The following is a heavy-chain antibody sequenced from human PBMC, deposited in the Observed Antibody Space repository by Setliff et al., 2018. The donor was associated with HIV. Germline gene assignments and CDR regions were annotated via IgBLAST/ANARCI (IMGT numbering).Heavy chain of an antibody. V-gene: IGHV4-38-2*01. CDR2: IYHSGST. J-gene: IGHJ4*01. D-gene: IGHD2-8*01. Sequence: SETLSLTCAVSGYSISSGYYWGWIRQPPGKGLEWIGSIYHSGSTYYSPSLKSRVAISVDTSKNQFSLHFQSVTAADTALYFCARLGDFSYSSRYLYAFDFWGHGALVTVSS. CDR1: GYSISSGYY. CDR3: ARLGDFSYSSRYLYAFDF.